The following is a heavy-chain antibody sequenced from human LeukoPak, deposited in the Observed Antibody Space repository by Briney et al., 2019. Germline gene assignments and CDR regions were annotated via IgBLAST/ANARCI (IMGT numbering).Heavy chain of an antibody. Sequence: ASVKVSCKASGYTFTGYYIHWVRQAPGQGLEWMGWINPNSGGTNYAQRFQGRVTMTRDTSISTAYMDLSRLRPDDTAVYYCARVDSTGYYRGRGPIDYWGQGTLVTVSS. V-gene: IGHV1-2*02. CDR3: ARVDSTGYYRGRGPIDY. CDR2: INPNSGGT. J-gene: IGHJ4*02. D-gene: IGHD3-22*01. CDR1: GYTFTGYY.